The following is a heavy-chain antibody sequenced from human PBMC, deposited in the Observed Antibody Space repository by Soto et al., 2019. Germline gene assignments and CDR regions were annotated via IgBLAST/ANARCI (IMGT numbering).Heavy chain of an antibody. CDR3: ARASMIVVVITAYDAFDI. V-gene: IGHV3-30-3*01. CDR2: ISYDGSNK. CDR1: GFTFSSYA. Sequence: QVQLVESGGGVVQPGRSLRLSCAASGFTFSSYAMHWVRQAPGKGLEWVAVISYDGSNKYYADSVKGRFTISRDNSKNPLYLQMNRLRAEDTAVYYCARASMIVVVITAYDAFDIWGQGTMVTVSS. D-gene: IGHD3-22*01. J-gene: IGHJ3*02.